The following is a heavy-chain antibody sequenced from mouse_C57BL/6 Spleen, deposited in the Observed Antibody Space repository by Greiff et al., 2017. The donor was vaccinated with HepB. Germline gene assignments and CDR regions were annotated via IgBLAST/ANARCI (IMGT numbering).Heavy chain of an antibody. CDR2: ISSGGSYT. V-gene: IGHV5-6*01. CDR1: GFTFSSYG. D-gene: IGHD1-1*01. CDR3: ARHTVVERGGYFDV. Sequence: EVQGVESGGDLVKPGGSLKLSCAASGFTFSSYGMSWVRQTPDKRLEWVATISSGGSYTYYPDSVKGRFTISRDNAKNTLYLQMSSLKSEDTAMYYCARHTVVERGGYFDVWGTGTTVTVSS. J-gene: IGHJ1*03.